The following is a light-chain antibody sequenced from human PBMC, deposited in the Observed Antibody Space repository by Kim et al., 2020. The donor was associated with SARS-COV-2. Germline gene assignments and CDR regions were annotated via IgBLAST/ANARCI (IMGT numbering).Light chain of an antibody. CDR2: TAS. V-gene: IGKV1-8*01. Sequence: SAYTGDRVTITCQASQVISSYLPWYQQKPGKAPNLLIYTASTLQSVVPSRFSGSGPRTYFTLTISCMQSEVFATYYCQQYYIYPYTFGQGTKLEI. CDR1: QVISSY. J-gene: IGKJ2*01. CDR3: QQYYIYPYT.